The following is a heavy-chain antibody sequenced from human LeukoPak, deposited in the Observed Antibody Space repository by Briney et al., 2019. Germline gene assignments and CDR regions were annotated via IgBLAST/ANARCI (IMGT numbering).Heavy chain of an antibody. J-gene: IGHJ4*02. CDR3: ARGGGDFWSVPANGVNYFDY. V-gene: IGHV4-59*01. D-gene: IGHD3-3*01. CDR2: IYYSGST. CDR1: GGSISSYY. Sequence: KPSETLSLTCTVSGGSISSYYWSWIRQPPGKGLEWIGYIYYSGSTNYNPSLKSRVTISVDTSKNQFSLKLSSVTAADTAVYYCARGGGDFWSVPANGVNYFDYWGQGTLVTVSS.